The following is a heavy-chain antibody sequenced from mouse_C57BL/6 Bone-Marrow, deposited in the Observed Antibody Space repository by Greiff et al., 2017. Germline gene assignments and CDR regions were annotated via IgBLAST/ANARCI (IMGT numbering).Heavy chain of an antibody. CDR2: ISGGGGNP. CDR3: ARQLCYWYFDV. CDR1: GFTFSSYT. J-gene: IGHJ1*03. Sequence: EVKLMESGGGLVKPGGSLKLSCAASGFTFSSYTMSWVRQTPEKRLEWVATISGGGGNPYYPDSVKGRFTISRDNAKNTPYLQMSSLRSEDTALYYCARQLCYWYFDVWGTGTTVNVSS. V-gene: IGHV5-9*01.